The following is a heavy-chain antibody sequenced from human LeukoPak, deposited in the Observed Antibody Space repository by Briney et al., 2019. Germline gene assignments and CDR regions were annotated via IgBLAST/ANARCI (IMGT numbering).Heavy chain of an antibody. V-gene: IGHV1-2*02. D-gene: IGHD3-22*01. CDR3: ARDAFGWYYYDSSGVDP. Sequence: EASVKVSCKASGYTFTGYYMHWVRQAPGQGLEWMGWINPNSGGTNYAQKFQGRVTMTKDTSISTAYMELSRLRSDDTAVYYCARDAFGWYYYDSSGVDPWGQGTLVTVSS. CDR2: INPNSGGT. CDR1: GYTFTGYY. J-gene: IGHJ5*02.